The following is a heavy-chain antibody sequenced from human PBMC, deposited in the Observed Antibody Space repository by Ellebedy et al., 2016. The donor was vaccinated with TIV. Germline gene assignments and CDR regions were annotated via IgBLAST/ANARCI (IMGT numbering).Heavy chain of an antibody. CDR3: AKVATMIVRVTYFDY. CDR2: ISGSGDST. V-gene: IGHV3-23*01. CDR1: GFSFDIYS. Sequence: PGGSLRLSCEASGFSFDIYSMHWVRQAPGKGLDWVSAISGSGDSTYYADSVKGRFTISRDNSKNTLYLQMNSLRAEDTAVYYCAKVATMIVRVTYFDYWGQGALVTVSS. J-gene: IGHJ4*02. D-gene: IGHD3-22*01.